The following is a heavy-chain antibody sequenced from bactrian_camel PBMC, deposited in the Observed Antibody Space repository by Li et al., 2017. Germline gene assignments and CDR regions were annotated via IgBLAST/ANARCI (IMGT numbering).Heavy chain of an antibody. CDR2: FPTDESA. CDR1: GDTYRRTC. CDR3: ATGTGGH. V-gene: IGHV3S55*01. Sequence: HVQLVESGGGSAQAGGSLKLSCVASGDTYRRTCMHWFRQAPGKEREGVAAFPTDESAHYRDSVKGRFTISRDNANSTLYLQMNSLQFDDTALYFCATGTGGHWGQGTQVTVS. J-gene: IGHJ4*01. D-gene: IGHD5*01.